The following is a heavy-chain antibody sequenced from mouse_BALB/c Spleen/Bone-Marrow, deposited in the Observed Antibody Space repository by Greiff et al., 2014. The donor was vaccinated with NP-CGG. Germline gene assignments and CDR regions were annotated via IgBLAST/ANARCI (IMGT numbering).Heavy chain of an antibody. CDR2: ISGYYGDA. J-gene: IGHJ4*01. CDR1: GYTFTDYA. V-gene: IGHV1S137*01. CDR3: ARSGKVRSAMDY. Sequence: QVQLKQSGAELVRPGVSVKISCKGSGYTFTDYAIHWVKQSHAKSLEWIGLISGYYGDAIYNQKFKGKATMTVDKSSSTAYMDLARLTSEDSAIYYCARSGKVRSAMDYWGQGTSVTVSS. D-gene: IGHD2-14*01.